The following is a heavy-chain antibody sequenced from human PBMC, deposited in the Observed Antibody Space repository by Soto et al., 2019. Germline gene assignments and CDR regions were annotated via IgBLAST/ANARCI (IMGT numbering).Heavy chain of an antibody. Sequence: SETLSLTCTVSGGSISSSSYYWGWIRQPPGKGLEWIGSIYYSGSTYYNPSLKSRVTISVDTSKNQFSLKLSSVTAADTAVYYCARRRKEDFGDAFDIWGQGTMVTVSS. J-gene: IGHJ3*02. V-gene: IGHV4-39*01. D-gene: IGHD3-16*01. CDR1: GGSISSSSYY. CDR2: IYYSGST. CDR3: ARRRKEDFGDAFDI.